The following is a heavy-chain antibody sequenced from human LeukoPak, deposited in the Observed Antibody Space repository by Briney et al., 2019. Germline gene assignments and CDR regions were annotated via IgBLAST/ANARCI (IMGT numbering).Heavy chain of an antibody. D-gene: IGHD6-13*01. CDR2: IDHSGST. Sequence: PSETLSLTCAVSGYSISSGYYWGWLRQPPGKGLEWSGSIDHSGSTYYNPSLKSRVTISVDTSKNQFALKLSSVTAADTAVYYCARDRWYSSSYSGSWYFDYWGQGTLVTVSS. V-gene: IGHV4-38-2*02. CDR1: GYSISSGYY. J-gene: IGHJ4*02. CDR3: ARDRWYSSSYSGSWYFDY.